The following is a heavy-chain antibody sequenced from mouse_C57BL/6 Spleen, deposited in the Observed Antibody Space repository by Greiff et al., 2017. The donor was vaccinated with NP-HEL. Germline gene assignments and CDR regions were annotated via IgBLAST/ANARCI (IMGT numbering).Heavy chain of an antibody. CDR3: ARKYGSSYWYFDV. Sequence: VQLKQSGPELVKPGDSVKISCKASGYSFTGYFMNWVMQSPGKSLEWIGRIYPYNGDTFYNQKFKGKATLTVDKSSSTAHMELRSLTSEDSAVYYCARKYGSSYWYFDVWGTGTTVTVSS. D-gene: IGHD1-1*01. V-gene: IGHV1-20*01. J-gene: IGHJ1*03. CDR1: GYSFTGYF. CDR2: IYPYNGDT.